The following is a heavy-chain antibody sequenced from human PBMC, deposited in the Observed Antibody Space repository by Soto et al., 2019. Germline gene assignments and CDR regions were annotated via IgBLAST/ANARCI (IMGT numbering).Heavy chain of an antibody. J-gene: IGHJ4*02. CDR3: ARSVYGSGDGNDY. D-gene: IGHD3-10*01. Sequence: EVQLVESGGGLVQPGGSLRLSCAASGFTFSSYWMHWVRQGPGMGLVWVSRINADATDTDYADSVKGRFTISRDNAKNTLYLQMNSLRVEDTDVCFCARSVYGSGDGNDYWGQGTLVTVSS. V-gene: IGHV3-74*01. CDR2: INADATDT. CDR1: GFTFSSYW.